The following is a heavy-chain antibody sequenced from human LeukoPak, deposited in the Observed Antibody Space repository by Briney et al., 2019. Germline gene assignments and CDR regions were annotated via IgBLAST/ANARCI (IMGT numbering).Heavy chain of an antibody. Sequence: PSETLSLTCTVSGGSISSYYWSWIRQPPGKGLEGIGYIYYSGSTNYNPSLKSRVTISVDTSKNQFSLKLSSVTAADTAVYYCARDSSSGWYLSADYYYGMDVWGQGTTVTVSS. J-gene: IGHJ6*02. CDR3: ARDSSSGWYLSADYYYGMDV. CDR1: GGSISSYY. D-gene: IGHD6-19*01. V-gene: IGHV4-59*01. CDR2: IYYSGST.